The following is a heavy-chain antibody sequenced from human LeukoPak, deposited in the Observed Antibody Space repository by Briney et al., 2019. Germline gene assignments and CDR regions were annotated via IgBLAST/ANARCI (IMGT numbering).Heavy chain of an antibody. CDR3: ARETPEICSSGPAPSDAFDI. V-gene: IGHV3-23*01. CDR2: ISGSGGST. J-gene: IGHJ3*02. CDR1: GFTFSSYA. D-gene: IGHD3-22*01. Sequence: GGSLRLSCAASGFTFSSYAMSWVRQAPGKGLEWVSAISGSGGSTYYADSVKGRFTISRDNSKNTLYLQMNSLRAEDTAVYYCARETPEICSSGPAPSDAFDIWGQGTMVTVSS.